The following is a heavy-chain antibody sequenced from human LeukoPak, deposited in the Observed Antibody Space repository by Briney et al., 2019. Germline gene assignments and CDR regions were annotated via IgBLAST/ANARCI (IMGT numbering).Heavy chain of an antibody. CDR3: VKDKRRDGYTYGVYDS. CDR2: ISSSSSYI. V-gene: IGHV3-21*04. J-gene: IGHJ5*01. CDR1: GFTFSSYS. Sequence: GGSLRLSCAASGFTFSSYSMNWVRQAPGKGLEWVSSISSSSSYIYYTDSLKGRFTISRDNAKNSLDLQMSSLRPEDTALYYCVKDKRRDGYTYGVYDSWGQGTLITVSS. D-gene: IGHD5-12*01.